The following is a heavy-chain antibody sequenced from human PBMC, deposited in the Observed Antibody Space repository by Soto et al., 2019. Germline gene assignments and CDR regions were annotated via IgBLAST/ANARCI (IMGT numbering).Heavy chain of an antibody. J-gene: IGHJ1*01. V-gene: IGHV3-30*04. D-gene: IGHD2-2*01. Sequence: QLQLVESGGGVVQPGRSLRLSCAASGFTFSTFASHWVRQAPGKGLEWVAALSANGYNQFYVHSVKGRFIISSDNAWNTVEPQMNSVRVEATALYYFVRDTAEDCRSDTCCVPLQHWGQGTLVTVSS. CDR3: VRDTAEDCRSDTCCVPLQH. CDR2: LSANGYNQ. CDR1: GFTFSTFA.